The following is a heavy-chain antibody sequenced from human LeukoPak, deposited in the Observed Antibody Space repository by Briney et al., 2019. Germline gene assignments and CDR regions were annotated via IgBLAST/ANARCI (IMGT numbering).Heavy chain of an antibody. J-gene: IGHJ5*02. CDR3: ARKRYNWFDP. V-gene: IGHV6-1*01. D-gene: IGHD6-25*01. CDR1: GYSVSSSSAA. Sequence: SQTLSLTCAISGYSVSSSSAAWHWIRQSPSRGLEWLGRTYYRSKWYNDYALSVKSRITINPDTSKNQFSLQLNSVTPEDTAVYYCARKRYNWFDPWGQGTLVTVSS. CDR2: TYYRSKWYN.